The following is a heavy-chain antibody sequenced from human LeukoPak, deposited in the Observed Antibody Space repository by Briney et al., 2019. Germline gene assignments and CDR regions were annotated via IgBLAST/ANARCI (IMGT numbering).Heavy chain of an antibody. V-gene: IGHV1-69*04. D-gene: IGHD3-22*01. CDR2: IIPILGIA. Sequence: SVKVSCKASGGTFSSYAISWVRPAPGQGLEWMGRIIPILGIANYAQKFQGRVTITADKSTSTAYMELSSLRSEDTAVYYCARGAYYYDSSGYYLGEFDYWGQGTLVTVSS. CDR3: ARGAYYYDSSGYYLGEFDY. J-gene: IGHJ4*02. CDR1: GGTFSSYA.